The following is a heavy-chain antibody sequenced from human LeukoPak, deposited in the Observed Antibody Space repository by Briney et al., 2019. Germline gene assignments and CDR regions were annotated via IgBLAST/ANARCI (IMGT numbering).Heavy chain of an antibody. CDR2: IYSGGST. CDR1: GFTVSSNY. CDR3: KGSGSYYTGNGMDV. J-gene: IGHJ6*02. D-gene: IGHD3-10*01. V-gene: IGHV3-53*01. Sequence: GGSLRLSCAASGFTVSSNYMSWVRQAPGKGLEWVSVIYSGGSTYYADSVKGRFTISRDNAKNSLYLQMNSLRAEDTAVYYCKGSGSYYTGNGMDVWGQGTTVTVSS.